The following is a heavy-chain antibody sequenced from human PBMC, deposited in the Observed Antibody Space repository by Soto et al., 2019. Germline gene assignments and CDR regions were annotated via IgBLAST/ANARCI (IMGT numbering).Heavy chain of an antibody. D-gene: IGHD1-7*01. Sequence: GGSLRLSCTASGFTFRNYWMSWVRQAPGEGLEWVANMNQDGSERYYVDSVKGRFTISRDNAKNSLYLQVSSLRAEDTAIYYCTRDRSGTMLFWGQGTLVTVSS. CDR1: GFTFRNYW. J-gene: IGHJ4*02. V-gene: IGHV3-7*01. CDR2: MNQDGSER. CDR3: TRDRSGTMLF.